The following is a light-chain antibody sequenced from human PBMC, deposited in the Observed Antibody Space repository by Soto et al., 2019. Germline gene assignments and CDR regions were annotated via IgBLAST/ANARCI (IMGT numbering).Light chain of an antibody. V-gene: IGLV2-14*01. CDR2: EVS. J-gene: IGLJ3*02. CDR3: SSYTSSSTHWV. CDR1: SSDVGGYNY. Sequence: QSALTQPASVSGSPGQSITISCTGTSSDVGGYNYVSWYQQHPGKAPKIMIYEVSNRPSGVSNRFSGSKSGNTASLTISGLQDEDEADYYCSSYTSSSTHWVFGGGTKLTVL.